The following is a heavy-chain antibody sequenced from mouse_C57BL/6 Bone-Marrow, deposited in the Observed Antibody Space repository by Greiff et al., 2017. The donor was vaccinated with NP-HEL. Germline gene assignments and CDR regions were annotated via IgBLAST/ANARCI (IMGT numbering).Heavy chain of an antibody. J-gene: IGHJ3*01. CDR1: GYTFTSYT. CDR3: ARWGLGSGFAY. V-gene: IGHV1-4*01. D-gene: IGHD1-1*01. Sequence: VKLQQSGAELARPGASVKMSCKASGYTFTSYTMHWVKQRPGQGLEWIGYINPSSGYTKYNQKFKDKATLTADKSSSTAYMQLSSLTSEDSAVYYCARWGLGSGFAYWGQGTLVTVSA. CDR2: INPSSGYT.